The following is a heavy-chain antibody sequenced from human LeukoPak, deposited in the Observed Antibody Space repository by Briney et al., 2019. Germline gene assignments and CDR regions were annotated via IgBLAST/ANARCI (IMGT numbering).Heavy chain of an antibody. J-gene: IGHJ6*02. CDR3: ARTDDFWSGYYYYYYYGMDV. CDR2: ISAYNGNT. CDR1: GYTFTSYG. Sequence: ASVKVSCKASGYTFTSYGISWVRQAPGQGLEWMGWISAYNGNTNYAQKLQGRVTMTTDTSTSTAYMELRSLRSDDTAVYYCARTDDFWSGYYYYYYYGMDVWGQGTTVTVSS. V-gene: IGHV1-18*01. D-gene: IGHD3-3*01.